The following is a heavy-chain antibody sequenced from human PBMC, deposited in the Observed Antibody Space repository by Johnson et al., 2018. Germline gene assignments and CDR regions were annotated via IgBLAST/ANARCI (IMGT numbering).Heavy chain of an antibody. D-gene: IGHD3-22*01. CDR1: GFTFSTYA. Sequence: VQLVESGGGLVQXGGSLRLSCAASGFTFSTYAMHWVRQAPGKGLEYVSTISRNGDSTYYANAVKGRFTISRDNSKNTLYLQMASLRAEDMAVYYCARDTSGYSYEYIQYWGQGTLVTVSS. V-gene: IGHV3-64*01. J-gene: IGHJ1*01. CDR3: ARDTSGYSYEYIQY. CDR2: ISRNGDST.